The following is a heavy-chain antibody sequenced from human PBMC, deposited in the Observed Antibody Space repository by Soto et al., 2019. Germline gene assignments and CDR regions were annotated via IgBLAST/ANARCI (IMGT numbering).Heavy chain of an antibody. CDR1: GFTFSSYA. D-gene: IGHD2-2*02. CDR3: AKDLRCSSTSCYTGVLYSSYYYGLDL. CDR2: ISGSGGST. J-gene: IGHJ6*02. V-gene: IGHV3-23*01. Sequence: GGSLRLSCAASGFTFSSYAMSWVRQAPGKGLEWVSAISGSGGSTYYADSVKGRFTISRDNSKNTLYLQMNSLRAEDTAVYYCAKDLRCSSTSCYTGVLYSSYYYGLDLWGQRTTVTVSS.